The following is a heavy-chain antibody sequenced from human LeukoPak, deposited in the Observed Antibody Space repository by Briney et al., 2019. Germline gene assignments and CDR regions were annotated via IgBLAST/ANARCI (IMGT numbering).Heavy chain of an antibody. Sequence: PGGSLRLSCAASGFTFSSYSMNWVRQAPGKGLEWVSYISSSSSTIYYADSVKGRFTISRDNAKNSLYLQMNSLRAEDTAVYYCARVFCYYDSSGPKGDFDYWGQGTLVTVSS. V-gene: IGHV3-48*04. CDR1: GFTFSSYS. CDR2: ISSSSSTI. CDR3: ARVFCYYDSSGPKGDFDY. J-gene: IGHJ4*02. D-gene: IGHD3-22*01.